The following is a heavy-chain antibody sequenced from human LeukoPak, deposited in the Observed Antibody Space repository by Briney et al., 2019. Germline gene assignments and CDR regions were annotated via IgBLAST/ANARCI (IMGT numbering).Heavy chain of an antibody. CDR2: ISAYNGNT. CDR3: ARDSGRIKGFDY. V-gene: IGHV1-18*01. Sequence: ASVKVSCKASGGSFSTLAISWVRQAPGQGLEWMGWISAYNGNTNYAQKLQGRVTMTTDTSTSTAYMELRSLRSDDTAVYYCARDSGRIKGFDYWDQGTLVTVSS. D-gene: IGHD1-26*01. J-gene: IGHJ4*02. CDR1: GGSFSTLA.